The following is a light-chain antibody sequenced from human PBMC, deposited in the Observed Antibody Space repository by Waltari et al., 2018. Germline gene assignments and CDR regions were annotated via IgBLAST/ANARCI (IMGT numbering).Light chain of an antibody. CDR3: SSYISSSTLEL. CDR2: DVS. CDR1: SSDVGTYNY. J-gene: IGLJ2*01. Sequence: QSALTQPASVSGSPGQSITISCTGTSSDVGTYNYVSWYQQNPGKAPKLLIFDVSIRPSGVSNRCSGSKSGNTASLTISGLQAEDEADYYCSSYISSSTLELFGGGTSLTVL. V-gene: IGLV2-14*03.